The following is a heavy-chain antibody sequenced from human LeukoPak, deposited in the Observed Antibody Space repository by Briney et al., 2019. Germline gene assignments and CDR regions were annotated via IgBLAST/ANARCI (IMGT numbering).Heavy chain of an antibody. Sequence: GGSLRLSCAASGFTFSSYWMSWVRQAPGKGLEWVSTISVNGGSTYYAESVKGRFTISRDNSKNTLSLQMNSLRAADTAIYYCAKHRLVRALFTDYYFDYWGQGTLVTVSS. CDR1: GFTFSSYW. V-gene: IGHV3-23*01. CDR2: ISVNGGST. CDR3: AKHRLVRALFTDYYFDY. J-gene: IGHJ4*02. D-gene: IGHD3-10*01.